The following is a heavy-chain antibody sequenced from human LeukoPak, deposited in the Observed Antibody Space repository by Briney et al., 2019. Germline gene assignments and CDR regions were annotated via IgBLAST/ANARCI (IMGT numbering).Heavy chain of an antibody. CDR2: IYYSGST. V-gene: IGHV4-59*08. Sequence: PSETLSLTCTVSGGSISSYYWSWIRQPPGKGLEWIGYIYYSGSTNYNPSLKSRVTISVDTSKNQFSLKLSSVTAADTAVYYCARRYGSGSYYTFDYWGQGSLVTVSS. D-gene: IGHD3-10*01. J-gene: IGHJ4*02. CDR1: GGSISSYY. CDR3: ARRYGSGSYYTFDY.